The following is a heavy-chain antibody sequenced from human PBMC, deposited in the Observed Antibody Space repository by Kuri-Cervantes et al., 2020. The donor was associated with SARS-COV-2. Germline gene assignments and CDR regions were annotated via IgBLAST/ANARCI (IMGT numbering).Heavy chain of an antibody. V-gene: IGHV3-23*01. D-gene: IGHD1-1*01. CDR3: VRDGDHWNFDY. Sequence: ETLSLTCAASGFTFSSYAMSWVRQAPGKGLEWVSGISGSGGSTYSADSVKGRLTISRDNSKNTLYLQMNSLRAEDTAVYYCVRDGDHWNFDYWGQGTLVVASS. CDR2: ISGSGGST. J-gene: IGHJ4*02. CDR1: GFTFSSYA.